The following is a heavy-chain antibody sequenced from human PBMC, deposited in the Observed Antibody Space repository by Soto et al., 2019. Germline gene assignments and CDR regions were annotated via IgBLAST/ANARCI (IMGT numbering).Heavy chain of an antibody. Sequence: SETLSLTCTVSGGSISSYYWSWIRQPPGKGLEWIGYIYYSGSTNYNPSLKSRVTISVDTSKNQFSLKLSSVTAADTAVYYCARHQGAAAGTSYYFDYWGQGTLVTVSS. D-gene: IGHD6-13*01. V-gene: IGHV4-59*08. J-gene: IGHJ4*02. CDR2: IYYSGST. CDR3: ARHQGAAAGTSYYFDY. CDR1: GGSISSYY.